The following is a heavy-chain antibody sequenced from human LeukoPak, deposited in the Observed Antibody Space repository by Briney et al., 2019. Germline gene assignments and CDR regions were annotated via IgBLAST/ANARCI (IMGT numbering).Heavy chain of an antibody. J-gene: IGHJ6*03. CDR1: GGSISSGDYY. V-gene: IGHV4-30-4*01. CDR3: ARRPTLAAGHYYYMDV. Sequence: SQTLSLTCTVSGGSISSGDYYWSWIRQPPGKGLEWIGYIYYSGSTYYNPSLKSRVTISVDTSKNQFSLRLSSVTAADTAVYYCARRPTLAAGHYYYMDVWGKGTTVIVSS. CDR2: IYYSGST.